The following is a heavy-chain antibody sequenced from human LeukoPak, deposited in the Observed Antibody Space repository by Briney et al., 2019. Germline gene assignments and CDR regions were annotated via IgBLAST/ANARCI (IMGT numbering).Heavy chain of an antibody. CDR1: GFTFSSYS. Sequence: GGSLRLSCAASGFTFSSYSMNWVRQAPGKGLEWVSYISSSSSTIYYADSVKGRFTISRDNAKNSLYLQMNSLRDEDAAVYYCARSNVLRFLEWXXXMDYWGQGTLVTVSS. J-gene: IGHJ4*02. CDR2: ISSSSSTI. D-gene: IGHD3-3*01. CDR3: ARSNVLRFLEWXXXMDY. V-gene: IGHV3-48*02.